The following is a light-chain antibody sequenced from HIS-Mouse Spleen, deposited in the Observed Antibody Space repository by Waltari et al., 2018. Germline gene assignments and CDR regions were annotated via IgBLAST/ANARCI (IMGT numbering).Light chain of an antibody. CDR2: RNT. Sequence: QSVLTQPPSASGTPGQRVTISCSGSSSNIGSNYVYWYQQLPGTAPKLLIYRNTQRPSGAPDRFPGSKSGTSASLAISGLRSEDEADYYCAAWDDSLSGWVFGGGTKLTVL. CDR1: SSNIGSNY. V-gene: IGLV1-47*01. CDR3: AAWDDSLSGWV. J-gene: IGLJ3*02.